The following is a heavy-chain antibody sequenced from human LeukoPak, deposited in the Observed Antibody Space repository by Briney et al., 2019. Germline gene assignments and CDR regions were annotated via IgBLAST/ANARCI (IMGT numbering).Heavy chain of an antibody. CDR2: INPNSGGT. CDR3: ASTVRYFDWLPQFDY. J-gene: IGHJ4*02. Sequence: ASVKVSCKASGYTFTRYYMHWVRQAPGQGLEWMGWINPNSGGTNYAQKFQGRVTMTRDTSISTAYMELSRLRSDDTAVYYCASTVRYFDWLPQFDYWGQGTLVTVSS. CDR1: GYTFTRYY. V-gene: IGHV1-2*02. D-gene: IGHD3-9*01.